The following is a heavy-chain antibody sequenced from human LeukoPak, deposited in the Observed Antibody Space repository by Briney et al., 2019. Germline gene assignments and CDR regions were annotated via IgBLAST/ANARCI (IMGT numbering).Heavy chain of an antibody. CDR2: ISHDGGNK. V-gene: IGHV3-30*03. D-gene: IGHD3-10*01. CDR1: GFAFSQFP. Sequence: GGSLRLSCVASGFAFSQFPVHWVRQAPGKRLEWVAFISHDGGNKKYGDSVKGRFTISRDNSKNTVYLQMNSLRPEDTALYYCARDKSYFGSGNYHYFDSWGQGALVTVSS. J-gene: IGHJ4*02. CDR3: ARDKSYFGSGNYHYFDS.